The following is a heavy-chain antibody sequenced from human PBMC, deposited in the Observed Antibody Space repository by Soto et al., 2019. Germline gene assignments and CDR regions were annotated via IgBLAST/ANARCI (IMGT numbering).Heavy chain of an antibody. V-gene: IGHV3-30*18. CDR2: ISYDGSNK. D-gene: IGHD2-2*01. J-gene: IGHJ6*02. CDR3: AKFGYCISTSCYAYYYYYGMDV. CDR1: GFTFSSYG. Sequence: GGSLRLSCAASGFTFSSYGMHWVRQAPGKGLEWVAVISYDGSNKYYADSVKGRFTISRDNSKNTLYLQMNSLRAEDTAVYYCAKFGYCISTSCYAYYYYYGMDVWGQGT.